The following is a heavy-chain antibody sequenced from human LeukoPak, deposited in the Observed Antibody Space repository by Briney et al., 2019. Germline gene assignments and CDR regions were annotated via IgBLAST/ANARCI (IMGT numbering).Heavy chain of an antibody. D-gene: IGHD3-10*01. CDR1: GFTFSSYS. CDR2: ISSSSSYI. CDR3: ARDGEIPMVRGVPFDY. Sequence: GGSLRLSCAASGFTFSSYSMNWVRQAPGKGLEWVSSISSSSSYIYYADSVKGRFTISRDNAKNSLYLQMNSLRAEDTAVYYCARDGEIPMVRGVPFDYWGQGTLVTVSS. V-gene: IGHV3-21*01. J-gene: IGHJ4*02.